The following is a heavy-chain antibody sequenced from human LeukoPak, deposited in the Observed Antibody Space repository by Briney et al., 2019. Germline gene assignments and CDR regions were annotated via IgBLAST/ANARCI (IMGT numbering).Heavy chain of an antibody. CDR2: ISYDGSNK. Sequence: GGSLRLSCAASGFTFSSCAMHWVRQAPGKGLEWVAVISYDGSNKYYADSVKGRFTISRDNSKNTLYLQMNSLRAEDTAVYYCARGHRITGTGTYDYWGQGTLVTVSS. V-gene: IGHV3-30-3*01. CDR1: GFTFSSCA. CDR3: ARGHRITGTGTYDY. J-gene: IGHJ4*02. D-gene: IGHD1-7*01.